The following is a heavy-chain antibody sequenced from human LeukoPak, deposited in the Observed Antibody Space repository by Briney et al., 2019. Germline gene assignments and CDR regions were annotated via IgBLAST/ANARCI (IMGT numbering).Heavy chain of an antibody. CDR3: TRENGAFSPFGF. V-gene: IGHV4-4*01. J-gene: IGHJ4*02. CDR1: GGSITTTNF. Sequence: SETLSLTCGVSGGSITTTNFWSWVRQAPGQGLEWIGEISLSGLTNYNSSLSSRVTISLDRAKNHLSLNLRSVTAADTAIYCCTRENGAFSPFGFWGQGTVVTVSS. CDR2: ISLSGLT. D-gene: IGHD2-8*01.